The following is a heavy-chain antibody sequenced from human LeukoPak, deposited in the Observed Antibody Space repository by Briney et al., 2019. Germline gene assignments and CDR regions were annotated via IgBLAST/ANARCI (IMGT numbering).Heavy chain of an antibody. V-gene: IGHV1-2*02. CDR3: ARERQIAAAGTFDY. CDR1: GYTFTGYY. D-gene: IGHD6-13*01. Sequence: ASVKVSCTASGYTFTGYYMHWVRQAPGQGLEWMGWINPNSGGTNYAQKFQGRVTMTRDTSISTAYMELSRLRSDDTAVYYCARERQIAAAGTFDYWGQGTLVTVSS. J-gene: IGHJ4*02. CDR2: INPNSGGT.